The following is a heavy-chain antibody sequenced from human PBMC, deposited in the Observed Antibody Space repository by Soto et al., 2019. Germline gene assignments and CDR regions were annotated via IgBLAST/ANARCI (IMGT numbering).Heavy chain of an antibody. D-gene: IGHD2-21*02. J-gene: IGHJ4*02. CDR2: ISYDGSDK. Sequence: VGSLRLSCAASGFTFSSYAMHWVRQAPGKGLEWVALISYDGSDKDYADSVKGRFTISRDNSRNTLYLQMNNLRVEDTAVYYCARGGDPDYWGQGTLVTVSS. CDR1: GFTFSSYA. V-gene: IGHV3-30-3*01. CDR3: ARGGDPDY.